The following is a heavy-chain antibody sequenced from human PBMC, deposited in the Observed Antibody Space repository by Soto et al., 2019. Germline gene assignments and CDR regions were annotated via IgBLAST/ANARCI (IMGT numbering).Heavy chain of an antibody. Sequence: QVQLQQSGPGLVKPSETLSLTCTVSGASINSYYWSWLRQPPGKGLAWIGYVSYSVTPTYNPSLKTRVSISLDTSNNQFSLKLTSVTAADTAVYYCARSAPAGIFIWDHWGQGALVTVSS. J-gene: IGHJ4*02. CDR2: VSYSVTP. CDR1: GASINSYY. V-gene: IGHV4-59*01. CDR3: ARSAPAGIFIWDH. D-gene: IGHD3-3*01.